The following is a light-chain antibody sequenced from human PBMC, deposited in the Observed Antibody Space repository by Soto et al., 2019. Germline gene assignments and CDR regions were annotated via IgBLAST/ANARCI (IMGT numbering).Light chain of an antibody. CDR2: AAS. Sequence: DIQVTQSPSSLSASVGDRVTITCRTSQSINTYLNWYQQKPGKAPNFLIYAASSLQVGVPSRFSGGGSGTDFTLTISSLQPEDSGTYYCLQSYSFPLTFGGGTKVDIK. J-gene: IGKJ4*01. V-gene: IGKV1-39*01. CDR3: LQSYSFPLT. CDR1: QSINTY.